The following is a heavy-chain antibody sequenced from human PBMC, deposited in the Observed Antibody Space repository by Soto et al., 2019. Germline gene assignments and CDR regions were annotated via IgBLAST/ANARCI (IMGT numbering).Heavy chain of an antibody. V-gene: IGHV4-34*01. J-gene: IGHJ6*02. CDR2: INHSGST. CDR1: GGSFSGYY. Sequence: PSETLSLTCAVYGGSFSGYYWSWIRQPPGKGLEWIGEINHSGSTNYNPSLKSRVTISVDTSKNQFSLRLASVTDADSAVYYCARVPSPFDYYYAMDVWGQWTTVTVSS. D-gene: IGHD3-16*01. CDR3: ARVPSPFDYYYAMDV.